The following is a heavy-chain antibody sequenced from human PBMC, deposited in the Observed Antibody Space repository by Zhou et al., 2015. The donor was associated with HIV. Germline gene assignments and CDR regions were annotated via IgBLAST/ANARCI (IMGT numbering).Heavy chain of an antibody. Sequence: QVQLVQSGAEVQKPGSSVKVSCKASGVSFSNYAISWVRQAPGQGLEWMGGIIPIFGTANYVQKFQGRVAITADESTSTVYMDLNSLRSGDTAVYYCARGTTTSYFDSWGQGTLVTVSS. CDR2: IIPIFGTA. J-gene: IGHJ4*02. CDR1: GVSFSNYA. D-gene: IGHD1-1*01. CDR3: ARGTTTSYFDS. V-gene: IGHV1-69*01.